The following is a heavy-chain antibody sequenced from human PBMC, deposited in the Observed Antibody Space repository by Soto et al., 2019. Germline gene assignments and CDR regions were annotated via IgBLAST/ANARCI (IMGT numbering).Heavy chain of an antibody. Sequence: QVQLVQSGAEEKKPGATMKVSCKASGYTFTSYAMHWVRQAPGQRLEWMGWINAGNGNTKYSQKFQGRVTITRDTSASTAYMELSSLRSEDTAVYYCASSGSYWGIDYWGQGTLVTVSS. V-gene: IGHV1-3*05. CDR3: ASSGSYWGIDY. J-gene: IGHJ4*02. D-gene: IGHD1-26*01. CDR2: INAGNGNT. CDR1: GYTFTSYA.